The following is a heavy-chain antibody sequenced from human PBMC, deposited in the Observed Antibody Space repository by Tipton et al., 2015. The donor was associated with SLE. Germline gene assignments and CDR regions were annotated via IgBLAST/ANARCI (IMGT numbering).Heavy chain of an antibody. Sequence: TLSLTCTVSGASITDHYWTWIRQPPGKGLGWIGYIYSSWSTTNTPSPKSRIAISVDTSTMKFSLRLTSVTAADTAVYYCGGGNYFDYYMDVWGKGTTVTVSS. D-gene: IGHD3-22*01. CDR1: GASITDHY. J-gene: IGHJ6*03. CDR2: IYSSWST. V-gene: IGHV4-4*08. CDR3: GGGNYFDYYMDV.